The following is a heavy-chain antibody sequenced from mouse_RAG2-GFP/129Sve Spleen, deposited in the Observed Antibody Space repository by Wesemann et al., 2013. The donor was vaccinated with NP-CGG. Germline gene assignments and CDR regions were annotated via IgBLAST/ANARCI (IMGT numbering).Heavy chain of an antibody. CDR2: ISSGGSYT. Sequence: LEWVATISSGGSYTYYPDSVKGRFTISRDNAKNTLYLQMSSLKSEDTAMYYCARHYYGSSWYFDVWG. D-gene: IGHD1-1*01. V-gene: IGHV5-6*01. CDR3: ARHYYGSSWYFDV. J-gene: IGHJ1*01.